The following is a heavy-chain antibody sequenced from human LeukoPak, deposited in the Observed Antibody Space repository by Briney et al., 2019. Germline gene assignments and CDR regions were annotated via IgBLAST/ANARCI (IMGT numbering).Heavy chain of an antibody. D-gene: IGHD2-2*01. CDR2: IYYSGST. CDR1: GGSISSYY. CDR3: ATVVPAAISYYYYGMDV. Sequence: KASETLSLTCTVSGGSISSYYWSWIRQPPGKGLEWIGYIYYSGSTNYNPSLKSRVTISVDTSKNQFSLKLSSVTAADTAVYYCATVVPAAISYYYYGMDVWGQGTTVTVSS. J-gene: IGHJ6*02. V-gene: IGHV4-59*08.